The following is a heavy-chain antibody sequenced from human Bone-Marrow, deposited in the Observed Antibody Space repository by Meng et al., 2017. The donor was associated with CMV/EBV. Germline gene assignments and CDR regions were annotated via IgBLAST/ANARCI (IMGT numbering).Heavy chain of an antibody. Sequence: GESLKISCAASGFTFSSYAMHWVRQAPGKGLEWVAVISYDGSNKYYADSVKGRFTISRDNSKNTLYLQMNSLRTEDTAVYYCAGSMVVTPRNWFDPWGQGTMVTVSS. V-gene: IGHV3-30*04. CDR3: AGSMVVTPRNWFDP. D-gene: IGHD4-23*01. CDR1: GFTFSSYA. CDR2: ISYDGSNK. J-gene: IGHJ5*02.